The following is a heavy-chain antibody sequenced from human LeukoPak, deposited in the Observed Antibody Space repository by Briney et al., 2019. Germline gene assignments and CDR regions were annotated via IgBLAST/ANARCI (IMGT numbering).Heavy chain of an antibody. Sequence: PGGSLRLSCAASGFNVSSNYMSWVRQAPGKGLEWVSVIYSGGSTYYADSVKGRFTISRDNSKNTLYLQMNSLIAEDTAVYYCARDHWGFGELLGPGDAFDIWGQGTMVTVSS. V-gene: IGHV3-53*01. CDR1: GFNVSSNY. D-gene: IGHD3-10*01. CDR3: ARDHWGFGELLGPGDAFDI. CDR2: IYSGGST. J-gene: IGHJ3*02.